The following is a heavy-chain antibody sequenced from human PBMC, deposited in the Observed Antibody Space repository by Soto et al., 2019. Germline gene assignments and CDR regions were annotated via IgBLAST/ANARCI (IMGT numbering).Heavy chain of an antibody. CDR3: ARGHSYASVLDY. D-gene: IGHD5-18*01. J-gene: IGHJ4*02. V-gene: IGHV3-33*01. CDR1: GITFSSYG. Sequence: QVQLVESGGGVVQPGRSLRLSCAASGITFSSYGMHWVRQAPGKGLEWVAVIWYDGSNKYYADSVKGRFTISRDNSKNTLYLQMNSLRAEDTAVYYCARGHSYASVLDYWGQGTLVTVSS. CDR2: IWYDGSNK.